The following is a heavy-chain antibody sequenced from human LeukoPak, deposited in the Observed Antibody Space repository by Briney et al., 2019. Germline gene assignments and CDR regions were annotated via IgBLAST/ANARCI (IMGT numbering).Heavy chain of an antibody. CDR3: ARVQDDILTGYSY. Sequence: SETLSLTCAVSSDSISSSNWWSWVRQPPGKGLEWIGEIYHSGSTNYNPSLKSRVTLSVDKSKNHFSLRLTSVTAADTAVYYCARVQDDILTGYSYWGQGTLVTVSS. CDR2: IYHSGST. CDR1: SDSISSSNW. D-gene: IGHD3-9*01. J-gene: IGHJ4*02. V-gene: IGHV4-4*02.